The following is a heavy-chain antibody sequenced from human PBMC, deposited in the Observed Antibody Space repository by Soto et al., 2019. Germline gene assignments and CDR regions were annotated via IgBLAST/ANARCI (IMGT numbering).Heavy chain of an antibody. CDR3: AREAICGGDCYFSHGMDV. D-gene: IGHD2-21*02. CDR2: IIPIFGTA. V-gene: IGHV1-69*13. CDR1: GGTFSSYA. Sequence: GASVKVSCKSSGGTFSSYAISWVRQAPGQGLEWMGGIIPIFGTANYAQKFQGRVTITADESTSTAYMEPSSLRSEDTAVYYCAREAICGGDCYFSHGMDVWGQGTTVTV. J-gene: IGHJ6*02.